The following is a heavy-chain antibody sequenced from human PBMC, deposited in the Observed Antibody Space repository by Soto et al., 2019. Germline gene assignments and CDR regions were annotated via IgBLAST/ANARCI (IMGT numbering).Heavy chain of an antibody. CDR2: ITTGYDYI. V-gene: IGHV3-21*01. CDR3: ARDSYSSLFDS. D-gene: IGHD6-19*01. Sequence: PGGSLRLSCVASGFTLSSFSMSWVRQTPGKGLEWVSSITTGYDYISYADSVKGRFTISRDNAKNSLFLQMNSLRAEDTALYFCARDSYSSLFDSWGQGTLVTVSS. CDR1: GFTLSSFS. J-gene: IGHJ5*01.